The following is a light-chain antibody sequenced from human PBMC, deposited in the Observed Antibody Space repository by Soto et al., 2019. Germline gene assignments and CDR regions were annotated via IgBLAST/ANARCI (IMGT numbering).Light chain of an antibody. CDR1: QSVSSN. CDR2: DAS. Sequence: ETVLTQSPATLSLSPGERATLSCRASQSVSSNLVWYQQKPGQAPRLLIYDASNRATGVPARFSGSGSGTDFTLTISILEPEDFGVYYCQQRSNWPPGLTFGGGTRVESK. V-gene: IGKV3-11*01. CDR3: QQRSNWPPGLT. J-gene: IGKJ4*01.